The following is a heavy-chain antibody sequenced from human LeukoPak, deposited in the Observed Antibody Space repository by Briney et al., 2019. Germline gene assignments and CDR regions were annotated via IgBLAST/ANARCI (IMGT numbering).Heavy chain of an antibody. D-gene: IGHD1-26*01. J-gene: IGHJ4*02. Sequence: PGGSLRLSCAASGFTFSSYAMSWVRQAPGKGLEWVANIKQDGREKYFVDSVKGRVTISRDNAKNSLYLQINSLRAEDTAVYYCARCQWELLGGFDYWGQGTLVTVSS. CDR2: IKQDGREK. V-gene: IGHV3-7*01. CDR3: ARCQWELLGGFDY. CDR1: GFTFSSYA.